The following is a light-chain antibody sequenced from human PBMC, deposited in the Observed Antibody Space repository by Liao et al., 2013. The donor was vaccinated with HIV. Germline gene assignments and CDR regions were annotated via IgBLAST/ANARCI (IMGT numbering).Light chain of an antibody. CDR3: QAWDSSTVV. V-gene: IGLV3-1*01. CDR2: ENI. Sequence: SYALTQTPSVSVSPGQTASITCSGLTLGEKYVSWYQQRPGQSPVMVIYENIKRPSGIPERFSGSNSGNTATLTISGTQAMDEADYYCQAWDSSTVVFGGGTKLTVL. J-gene: IGLJ2*01. CDR1: TLGEKY.